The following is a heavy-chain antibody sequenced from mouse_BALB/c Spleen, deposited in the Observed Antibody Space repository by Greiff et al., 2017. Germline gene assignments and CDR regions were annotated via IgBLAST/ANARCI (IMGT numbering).Heavy chain of an antibody. J-gene: IGHJ4*01. CDR3: ARRGYGSYYYAMDY. D-gene: IGHD1-1*01. CDR2: INPGSGGT. Sequence: VQLKESGAELVRPGTSVKVSCKASGYAFTNYLIEWVKQRPGQGLEWIGGINPGSGGTNYNEKFKGKATLTADKSSSTAYMQLSSLTSDDSAVYFCARRGYGSYYYAMDYWGQGTSVTVSS. CDR1: GYAFTNYL. V-gene: IGHV1-54*01.